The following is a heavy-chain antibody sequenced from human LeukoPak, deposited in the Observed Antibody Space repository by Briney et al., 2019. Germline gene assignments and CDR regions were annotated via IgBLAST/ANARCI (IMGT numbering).Heavy chain of an antibody. D-gene: IGHD5-18*01. Sequence: GGSLRLSCAASGFTFSSYWMSWVRQAPGKGLEWVSGINWNGGSTGYADSVKGRFTISRDSAKNSLYLQMNSLRAEDTALYYCARGPMDTAMVAFDYWGQGTLVTVSS. J-gene: IGHJ4*02. V-gene: IGHV3-20*04. CDR2: INWNGGST. CDR1: GFTFSSYW. CDR3: ARGPMDTAMVAFDY.